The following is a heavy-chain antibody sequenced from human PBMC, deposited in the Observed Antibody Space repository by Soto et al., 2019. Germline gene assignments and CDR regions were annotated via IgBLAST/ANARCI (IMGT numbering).Heavy chain of an antibody. Sequence: QVQLVESGGGVVQPGRSLRLSCAASGFTFSNYGMHWVRQAPGKGLEWVAVIWYDGSNEYYADSVKGRFTISRDSYKNTLYLQINSLRAEDTAIYSCARPHKSIEVGAFDIWGQGTMVNVSS. CDR3: ARPHKSIEVGAFDI. V-gene: IGHV3-33*01. D-gene: IGHD2-15*01. CDR1: GFTFSNYG. CDR2: IWYDGSNE. J-gene: IGHJ3*02.